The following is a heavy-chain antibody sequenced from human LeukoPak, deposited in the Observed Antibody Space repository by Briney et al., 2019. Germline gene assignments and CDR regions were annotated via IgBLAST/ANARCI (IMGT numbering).Heavy chain of an antibody. CDR1: GGTFSSYG. J-gene: IGHJ5*02. Sequence: ASVKVSCKASGGTFSSYGISWVRQALGQGLEWMGRISPIFEIANYAQKFQGRVTITADKSTSTAYMELSSLRSEDSAIYYCAREFKQSNWNDGHWFDPWGQGTLVTVSS. CDR2: ISPIFEIA. V-gene: IGHV1-69*04. D-gene: IGHD1-20*01. CDR3: AREFKQSNWNDGHWFDP.